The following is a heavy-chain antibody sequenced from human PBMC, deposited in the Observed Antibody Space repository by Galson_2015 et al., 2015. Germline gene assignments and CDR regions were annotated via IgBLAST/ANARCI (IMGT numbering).Heavy chain of an antibody. CDR3: ARGKNWTYAPTKNFDY. D-gene: IGHD1-7*01. Sequence: SVKVSCKASGYTFTSYAMHWVRQAPGQRLEWMGWINAGNGNTKYSQEFQGRVTITRDTSASTAYMELSSLRSEDTAVYYCARGKNWTYAPTKNFDYWGQGTLVTVSS. CDR2: INAGNGNT. V-gene: IGHV1-3*01. J-gene: IGHJ4*02. CDR1: GYTFTSYA.